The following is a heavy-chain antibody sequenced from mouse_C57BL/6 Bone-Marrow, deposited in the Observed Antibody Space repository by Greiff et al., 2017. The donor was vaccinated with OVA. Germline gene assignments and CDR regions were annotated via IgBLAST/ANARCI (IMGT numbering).Heavy chain of an antibody. Sequence: LVRPGTSVKVSCKASGYAFTNYLIEWVKQRPGQGLEWIGVINPGSGGTNYNEKFKGKATLTADKSSSTAYMQLSSLTSEDSAVYFCARKDGSSRDYFDYWGQGTTLTVSS. J-gene: IGHJ2*01. CDR3: ARKDGSSRDYFDY. V-gene: IGHV1-54*01. CDR1: GYAFTNYL. CDR2: INPGSGGT. D-gene: IGHD1-1*01.